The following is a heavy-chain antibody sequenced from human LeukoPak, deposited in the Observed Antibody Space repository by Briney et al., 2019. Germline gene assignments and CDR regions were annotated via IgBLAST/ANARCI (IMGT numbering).Heavy chain of an antibody. CDR1: GYTFTSYA. CDR2: ISAGNGNT. J-gene: IGHJ4*02. CDR3: ARAYSSGWFDFDY. D-gene: IGHD6-19*01. V-gene: IGHV1-3*01. Sequence: ASVKVSCKASGYTFTSYAMHWVRQAPGQRLEWMGWISAGNGNTKYSQKFQGRVTITRDTSASTAYMELSSLRSEDTAVYYCARAYSSGWFDFDYWGQGTLVTVSS.